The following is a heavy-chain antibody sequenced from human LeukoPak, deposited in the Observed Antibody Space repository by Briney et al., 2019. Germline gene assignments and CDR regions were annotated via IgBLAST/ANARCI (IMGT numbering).Heavy chain of an antibody. CDR1: GYTFTHYA. J-gene: IGHJ4*02. V-gene: IGHV1-3*01. CDR2: INVGNGHT. CDR3: ARDYYDNSGDEY. Sequence: ASVKVSCKASGYTFTHYAMHWVRQDPGQRLEWMGWINVGNGHTKYSQKFQGRVTITRDTSASTAYMELNSLRSEDTAVYYCARDYYDNSGDEYWGQGTLVTVSS. D-gene: IGHD3-22*01.